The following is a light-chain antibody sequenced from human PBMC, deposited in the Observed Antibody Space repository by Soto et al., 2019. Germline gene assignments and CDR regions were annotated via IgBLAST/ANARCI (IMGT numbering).Light chain of an antibody. CDR3: AAWDDSLNGRV. CDR1: SSNIGSNI. CDR2: NNN. J-gene: IGLJ3*02. V-gene: IGLV1-44*01. Sequence: QSVLTQPRSASWTPGQRVTISCSGRSSNIGSNIVNWYQQLPGTAPKLLIYNNNQRPSGVPDRFSGSKSGSSASLAISGLQSEDEADYYCAAWDDSLNGRVFGGGTKLTVL.